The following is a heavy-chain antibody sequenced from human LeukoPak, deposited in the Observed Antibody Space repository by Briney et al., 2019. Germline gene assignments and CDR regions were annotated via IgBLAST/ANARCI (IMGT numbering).Heavy chain of an antibody. D-gene: IGHD2-15*01. CDR1: GYTFTGYY. CDR2: INPNSGGT. Sequence: ASVKVSCKASGYTFTGYYMHWVRQAPGQGLEWMGRINPNSGGTNYAQKFQGRVTMTRDTSISTAYMELSRLRSDDTAVYYCAREAIYRSGGSCYAPFDIRGQGTMVTVSS. J-gene: IGHJ3*02. CDR3: AREAIYRSGGSCYAPFDI. V-gene: IGHV1-2*06.